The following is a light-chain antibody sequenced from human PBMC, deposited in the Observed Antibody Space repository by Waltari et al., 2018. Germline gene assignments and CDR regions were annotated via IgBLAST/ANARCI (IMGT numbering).Light chain of an antibody. Sequence: EIVLTRSPGTLSLSPGERATLPCRASQSVSSSYLAWYQQKPGQAPRLLLYGASSRATGIPDRFSGSGSGTDFTLTISRLEPEDFAVYYCQQYGSSPWTFGQGTKVEIK. CDR3: QQYGSSPWT. J-gene: IGKJ1*01. V-gene: IGKV3-20*01. CDR2: GAS. CDR1: QSVSSSY.